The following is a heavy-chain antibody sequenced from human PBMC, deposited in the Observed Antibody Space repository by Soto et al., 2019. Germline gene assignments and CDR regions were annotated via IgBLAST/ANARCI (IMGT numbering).Heavy chain of an antibody. CDR1: GFTFDDYG. CDR2: INWNGGST. J-gene: IGHJ6*02. V-gene: IGHV3-20*04. Sequence: GGSLRLSCAASGFTFDDYGMSWVRQAPGKGLEWVSGINWNGGSTGYADSVKGRFTISRDNAKNSLYLQMNSLRAEDTALYYCARGYSGEYYYYGMDVWGQGTTVTVSS. CDR3: ARGYSGEYYYYGMDV. D-gene: IGHD4-17*01.